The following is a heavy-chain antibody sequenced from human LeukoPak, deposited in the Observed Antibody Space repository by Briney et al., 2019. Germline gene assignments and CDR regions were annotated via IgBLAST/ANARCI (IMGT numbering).Heavy chain of an antibody. CDR2: IIPIFGTA. D-gene: IGHD3-3*01. V-gene: IGHV1-69*13. Sequence: SVKVSCKASGYTFTSYDISWVRQAPGQGLEWMGGIIPIFGTANYAQKFQGRVTITADESTSTAYMELSSLRSEDTAVYYCARDTPPGIFGGTWGQGTLVTVSS. J-gene: IGHJ5*02. CDR1: GYTFTSYD. CDR3: ARDTPPGIFGGT.